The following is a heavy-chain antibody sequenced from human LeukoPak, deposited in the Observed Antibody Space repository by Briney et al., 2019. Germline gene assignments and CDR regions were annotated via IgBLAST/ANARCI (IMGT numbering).Heavy chain of an antibody. CDR3: ARNMITFGGVIVIAY. CDR2: INPNSGGT. CDR1: GYTFTGYY. D-gene: IGHD3-16*02. V-gene: IGHV1-2*02. J-gene: IGHJ4*02. Sequence: ASVKVSCKASGYTFTGYYMHWVRLAPGQGLEWMGWINPNSGGTNYAQKFQGRVTMTRDTSISTAYMELSRLRSDDTAVYYCARNMITFGGVIVIAYWGQGTLVTVSS.